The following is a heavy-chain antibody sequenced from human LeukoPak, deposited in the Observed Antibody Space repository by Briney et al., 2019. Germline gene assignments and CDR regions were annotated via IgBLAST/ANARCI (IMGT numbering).Heavy chain of an antibody. V-gene: IGHV3-23*01. CDR3: AKGEDGFEYYYYMDG. J-gene: IGHJ6*03. CDR2: IIPSGGRT. Sequence: GGSLRLSCEASGFTFNNYVMSWVRQAPGKGLEWVSSIIPSGGRTNYAESVKGRFTFSRDNSKNTVDLQMNTLRAEDTAVYYCAKGEDGFEYYYYMDGWGKGTTVTVSS. D-gene: IGHD2/OR15-2a*01. CDR1: GFTFNNYV.